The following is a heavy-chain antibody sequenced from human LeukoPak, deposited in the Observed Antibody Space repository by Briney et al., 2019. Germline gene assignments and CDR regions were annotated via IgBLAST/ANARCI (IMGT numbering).Heavy chain of an antibody. CDR1: GFSFSDYS. J-gene: IGHJ4*02. D-gene: IGHD3-16*01. V-gene: IGHV3-21*01. CDR3: ARDLSDDYSLDY. Sequence: KPGGSLRLSCAASGFSFSDYSMYWVRQAPGKGLEWVSSITISSSIIYYADSVKGRFTISRDNAKNSMFLQMNSLRAEDTAVYYCARDLSDDYSLDYWGQGTLVSVSS. CDR2: ITISSSII.